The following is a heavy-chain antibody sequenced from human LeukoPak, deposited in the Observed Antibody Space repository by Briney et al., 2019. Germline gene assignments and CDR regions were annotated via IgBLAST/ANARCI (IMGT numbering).Heavy chain of an antibody. CDR2: IDSGGTT. V-gene: IGHV3-53*04. J-gene: IGHJ6*02. Sequence: PGESLRLSCAASGSNVTYNYMTWVRQAPGKGLEWVSLIDSGGTTYYADSLKGRFTISRHTSNNTLFLQMNSLRPEDTAVYYCARTSYYYDMDVWGQGTTVTVPS. CDR1: GSNVTYNY. CDR3: ARTSYYYDMDV.